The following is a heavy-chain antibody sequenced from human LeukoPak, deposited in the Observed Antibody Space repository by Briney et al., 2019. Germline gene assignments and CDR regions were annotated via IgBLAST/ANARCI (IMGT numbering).Heavy chain of an antibody. Sequence: SETLSLTCTVSGGSISSSGYYWGWIRQPPGKGLEWIGSTHYTGSTYDHPSLKTRVTMSVDTSKNQFSLRLSSVTAADTAVYYCARLIHDSRGYYYFDSWGQGTLVTVSS. CDR3: ARLIHDSRGYYYFDS. D-gene: IGHD3-22*01. CDR1: GGSISSSGYY. CDR2: THYTGST. V-gene: IGHV4-39*01. J-gene: IGHJ4*02.